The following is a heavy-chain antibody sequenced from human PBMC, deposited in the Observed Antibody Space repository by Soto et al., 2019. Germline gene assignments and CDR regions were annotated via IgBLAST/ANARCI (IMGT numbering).Heavy chain of an antibody. J-gene: IGHJ4*02. D-gene: IGHD1-26*01. CDR1: GFTVSSSY. CDR3: ARGLVGSTTAFDY. Sequence: GGSLRLSCAASGFTVSSSYMGWVRQAPGKGLDWVSTIYTPGSTYYADSVKGRFTISRDNSRNTVSLQMNSLRAEDTAVYYCARGLVGSTTAFDYWGQGTLVTVSS. V-gene: IGHV3-53*01. CDR2: IYTPGST.